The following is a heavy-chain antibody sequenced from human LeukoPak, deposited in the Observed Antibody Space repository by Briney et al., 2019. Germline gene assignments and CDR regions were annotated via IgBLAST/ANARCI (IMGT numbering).Heavy chain of an antibody. Sequence: GGPLRLSCAASGFTFGTYSMNWVRQAPGKGLEWLSFISTGSGTIYYADSVEGRFTISRDNAKNSLYLQMNSLRDEDTAVYYCVRDLNWGFDYWGQGTLVTVSS. CDR1: GFTFGTYS. V-gene: IGHV3-48*02. CDR3: VRDLNWGFDY. CDR2: ISTGSGTI. J-gene: IGHJ4*02. D-gene: IGHD7-27*01.